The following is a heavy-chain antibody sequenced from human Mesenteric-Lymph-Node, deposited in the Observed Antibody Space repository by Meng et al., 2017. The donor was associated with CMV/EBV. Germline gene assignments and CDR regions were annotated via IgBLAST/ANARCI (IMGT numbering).Heavy chain of an antibody. D-gene: IGHD2-2*01. CDR1: GFTFSSYG. V-gene: IGHV3-30*02. Sequence: GGSLRLSCAASGFTFSSYGMHWVRQAPGKGLEWVAFIRYDGSNKYYADSVKGRFTISRDNSKNTLYLQMGSLKVEDMAVYYCARGPRSSTSPLGYSDYWGQGTLVTVSS. CDR3: ARGPRSSTSPLGYSDY. J-gene: IGHJ4*02. CDR2: IRYDGSNK.